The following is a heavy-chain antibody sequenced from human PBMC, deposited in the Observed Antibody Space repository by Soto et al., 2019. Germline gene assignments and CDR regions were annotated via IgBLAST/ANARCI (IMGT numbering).Heavy chain of an antibody. CDR1: GDSITSKYS. V-gene: IGHV4-4*02. CDR3: ASAPDFSSSGTMYIDK. CDR2: IFHTGFT. D-gene: IGHD3-10*01. J-gene: IGHJ4*02. Sequence: QVQLQESGPGLVKPSGSLSLTCAVSGDSITSKYSWNWVRQAPTKGLEWIGEIFHTGFTNYNPSLQRRVSISFDTSKNQFSLDVNSVTAADTAVYFCASAPDFSSSGTMYIDKWGQGILVTVSS.